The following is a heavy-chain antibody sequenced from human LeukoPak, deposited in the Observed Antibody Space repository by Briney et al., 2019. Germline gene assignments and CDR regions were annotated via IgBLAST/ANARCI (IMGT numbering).Heavy chain of an antibody. J-gene: IGHJ5*02. CDR1: TYSISSGYF. D-gene: IGHD6-13*01. Sequence: PSETLSLTCTVSTYSISSGYFWGWIRQPPGKGLEWIGSIYHSGNTYYNPSLKSRVTISGDTSKNQFSLELSSVTAADTAVYYCARDPGQQLPRGWFDPWGQGTLVTVSS. V-gene: IGHV4-38-2*02. CDR2: IYHSGNT. CDR3: ARDPGQQLPRGWFDP.